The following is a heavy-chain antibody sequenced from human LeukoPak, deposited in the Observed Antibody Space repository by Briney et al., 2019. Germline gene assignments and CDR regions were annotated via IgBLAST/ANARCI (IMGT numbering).Heavy chain of an antibody. V-gene: IGHV3-30-3*01. CDR2: ISYDGSNE. D-gene: IGHD3-10*01. J-gene: IGHJ4*02. Sequence: GGSLRLSCAASGFTFSRYAMHWVRQAPGKGLEWVAVISYDGSNEYYADSVKGRFTISRDSSENTLYLQMNSLRVEDTAVYYCAGVGYYSSGPFSYFDYWGQGTLVTVSS. CDR3: AGVGYYSSGPFSYFDY. CDR1: GFTFSRYA.